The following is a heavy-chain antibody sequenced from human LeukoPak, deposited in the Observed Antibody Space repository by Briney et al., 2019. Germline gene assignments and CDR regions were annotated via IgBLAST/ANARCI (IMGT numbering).Heavy chain of an antibody. CDR1: GYTFTGSY. Sequence: ASVKFSCKASGYTFTGSYMHWVRQAPGQGLEWMGWINPNSGGTNYAQKFQGRVTMTRDTSISTAYMELSRLRSDDTAVYYCARVSYYDSSGYLHDAFDIWGQGTMVIVSS. D-gene: IGHD3-22*01. J-gene: IGHJ3*02. V-gene: IGHV1-2*02. CDR3: ARVSYYDSSGYLHDAFDI. CDR2: INPNSGGT.